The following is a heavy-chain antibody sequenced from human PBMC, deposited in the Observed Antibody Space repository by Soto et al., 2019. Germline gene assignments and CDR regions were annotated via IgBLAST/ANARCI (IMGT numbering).Heavy chain of an antibody. D-gene: IGHD7-27*01. Sequence: ETLSLTFTVSGGSISRYYWSWIRQPPGKGLEWIGYIYYSGSTNYNPSLKSRVTISVDTSKTQFSRRLSSVTAADTAVYYCAREIVWGYWFDPWGQGTLVT. CDR2: IYYSGST. V-gene: IGHV4-59*01. CDR1: GGSISRYY. J-gene: IGHJ5*02. CDR3: AREIVWGYWFDP.